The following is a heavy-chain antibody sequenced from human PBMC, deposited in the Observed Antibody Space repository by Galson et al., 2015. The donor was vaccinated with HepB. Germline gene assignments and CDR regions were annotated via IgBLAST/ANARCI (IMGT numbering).Heavy chain of an antibody. CDR3: ARHTGGSAIYYHMDV. CDR1: GFRFNSYA. CDR2: FSGSTGGA. D-gene: IGHD3-10*01. Sequence: SLRLSCAASGFRFNSYAVSWVRQAPGKRLEWVSSFSGSTGGAYYVDSVKGRFTFSRDDSKNTLSLQMDSLGVDDTAVYYCARHTGGSAIYYHMDVWGKGTTVIVSS. J-gene: IGHJ6*03. V-gene: IGHV3-23*01.